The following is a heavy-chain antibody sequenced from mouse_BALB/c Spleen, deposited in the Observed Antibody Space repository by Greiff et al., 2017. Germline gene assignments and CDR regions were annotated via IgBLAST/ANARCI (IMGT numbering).Heavy chain of an antibody. D-gene: IGHD1-2*01. V-gene: IGHV1S29*02. CDR2: IYPYNGGT. CDR1: GYTFTDYN. CDR3: ARTGVLRPHYAMDY. J-gene: IGHJ4*01. Sequence: EVKLMESGPELVKPGASVKISCKASGYTFTDYNMHWVKQSHGKSLEWIGYIYPYNGGTGYNQKFKSKATLTVDNSSSTAYMELRSLTSEDSAVYYCARTGVLRPHYAMDYWGQGTSVTVSS.